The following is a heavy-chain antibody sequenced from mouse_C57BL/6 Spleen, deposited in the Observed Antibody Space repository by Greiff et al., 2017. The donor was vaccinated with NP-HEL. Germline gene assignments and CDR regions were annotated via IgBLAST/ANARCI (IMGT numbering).Heavy chain of an antibody. CDR3: ARWGYYGSSFAMDY. CDR1: GYTFTDYN. CDR2: INPNNGGT. V-gene: IGHV1-18*01. D-gene: IGHD1-1*01. Sequence: EVQLQQSGPELVKPGASVKIPCKASGYTFTDYNMDWVKQSHGKSLEWIGDINPNNGGTIYNQKFKGKATLTVDKSSSTAYMELRSLTSEDTAVYYCARWGYYGSSFAMDYWGQGTSVTVSS. J-gene: IGHJ4*01.